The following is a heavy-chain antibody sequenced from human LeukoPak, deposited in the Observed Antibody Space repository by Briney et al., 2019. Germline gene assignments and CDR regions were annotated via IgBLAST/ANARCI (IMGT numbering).Heavy chain of an antibody. J-gene: IGHJ4*02. CDR3: ATRGDLSWFGALRH. CDR2: IGQDGRET. Sequence: HPGGSLRLSCVVSGFTFSNYWMDWVRQAPGKGLECVAFIGQDGRETNYAGSVKGRFTISRDNAKNSLYLQMNNLRVEDTAVYYCATRGDLSWFGALRHWSQGTVVTVSS. V-gene: IGHV3-7*01. D-gene: IGHD3-16*02. CDR1: GFTFSNYW.